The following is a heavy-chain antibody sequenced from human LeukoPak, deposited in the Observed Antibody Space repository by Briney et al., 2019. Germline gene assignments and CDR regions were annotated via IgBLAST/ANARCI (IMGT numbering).Heavy chain of an antibody. V-gene: IGHV3-48*03. D-gene: IGHD3-3*01. Sequence: GGSLTLSCAASGFTFSSYQMNWVRQAPGTGLEWVSYITSSGNSISYADSVKGRFTISRDNAKNSLYLQVSSLRAEDTAVYFCARGFYAFDIWGQGTMVTVSS. CDR2: ITSSGNSI. CDR3: ARGFYAFDI. J-gene: IGHJ3*02. CDR1: GFTFSSYQ.